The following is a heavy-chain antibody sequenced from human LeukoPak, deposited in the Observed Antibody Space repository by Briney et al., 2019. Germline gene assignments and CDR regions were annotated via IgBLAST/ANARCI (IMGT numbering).Heavy chain of an antibody. CDR3: ARDPNWGHFDY. CDR2: ISYDGSNK. D-gene: IGHD7-27*01. V-gene: IGHV3-30*19. J-gene: IGHJ4*02. CDR1: GFTFSSYG. Sequence: GRSLRLSCAASGFTFSSYGMHWVRQAPGKGLEWVAVISYDGSNKYYADSVKGRFTISRDNSKNTLYLQMNSLRAEDTAVYYCARDPNWGHFDYWGQGTLVTVSS.